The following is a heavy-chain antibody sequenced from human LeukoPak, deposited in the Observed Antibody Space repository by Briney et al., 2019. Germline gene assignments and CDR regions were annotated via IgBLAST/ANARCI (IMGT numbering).Heavy chain of an antibody. CDR1: GLSFSNAW. Sequence: GGSLRLSCAASGLSFSNAWMSWVRQAPGKGLEWVGRIKRKSDGGTTDYAAPVKGRFTISRDDSKNTLYLQMNSLKSEDTAVYYCTTELDVRPNHYWGQGTLVTVSS. CDR2: IKRKSDGGTT. D-gene: IGHD1-14*01. J-gene: IGHJ4*02. CDR3: TTELDVRPNHY. V-gene: IGHV3-15*01.